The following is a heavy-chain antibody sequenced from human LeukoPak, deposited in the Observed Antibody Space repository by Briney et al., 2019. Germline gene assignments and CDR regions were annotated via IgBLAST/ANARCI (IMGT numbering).Heavy chain of an antibody. J-gene: IGHJ6*03. D-gene: IGHD6-19*01. CDR2: ISTYNGDT. CDR1: GYTFTSYY. CDR3: ARAPYSSGWYYRYYYMDV. V-gene: IGHV1-18*04. Sequence: ASVKVSCKASGYTFTSYYMHWVRQAPGQGLEWMGWISTYNGDTNYAQKLQDRVTMTTDTSTSTAYMELSSLRSEDTAVYYCARAPYSSGWYYRYYYMDVWGKGTTVTISS.